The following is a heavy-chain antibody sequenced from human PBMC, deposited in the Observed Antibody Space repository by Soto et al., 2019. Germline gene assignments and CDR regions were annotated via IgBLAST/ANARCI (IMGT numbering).Heavy chain of an antibody. CDR2: INPDKDDR. J-gene: IGHJ6*02. CDR1: GYKFINYF. D-gene: IGHD3-10*02. Sequence: QVQLVQSGAEVKKPGASVKVSCKASGYKFINYFISWVQQAPGQGLEWMGWINPDKDDRKYAEKFQGRVTMTTDTFTSTAYMELGNLRFDDTAVYYCARELGPTDSVRLDVWGQGTTVTISS. V-gene: IGHV1-18*04. CDR3: ARELGPTDSVRLDV.